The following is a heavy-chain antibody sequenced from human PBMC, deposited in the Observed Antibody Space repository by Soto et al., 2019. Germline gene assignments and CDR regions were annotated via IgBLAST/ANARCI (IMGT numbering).Heavy chain of an antibody. D-gene: IGHD6-6*01. CDR2: IYYSGST. Sequence: QLQLQESGPGLVKPSATLSLTCTVSGGSISSSSYYWGWIRQPPGKGLEWIGSIYYSGSTYYNPSFKSRVTISVDTSKNQFSLKLSSVTAADTAVYYCARHFTWSSSGQIDYWGQGTLVTVSS. CDR3: ARHFTWSSSGQIDY. V-gene: IGHV4-39*01. J-gene: IGHJ4*02. CDR1: GGSISSSSYY.